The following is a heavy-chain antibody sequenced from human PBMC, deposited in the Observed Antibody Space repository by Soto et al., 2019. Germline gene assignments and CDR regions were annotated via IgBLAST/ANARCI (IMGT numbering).Heavy chain of an antibody. D-gene: IGHD1-26*01. CDR3: ALSAGWELLWDYYYGMHV. V-gene: IGHV1-69*13. CDR2: IIPIFGTA. J-gene: IGHJ6*02. Sequence: SVKVSCKASGGTFSSYAISWVRQAPGQGLEWMGGIIPIFGTANYAQKFQGRVTITADESTSTAYMELSSLRSEDTAVYYCALSAGWELLWDYYYGMHVSGQGTPVTVS. CDR1: GGTFSSYA.